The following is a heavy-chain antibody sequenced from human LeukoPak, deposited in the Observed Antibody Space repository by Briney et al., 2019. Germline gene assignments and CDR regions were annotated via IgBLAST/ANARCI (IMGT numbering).Heavy chain of an antibody. J-gene: IGHJ5*02. CDR1: GGSISSGGYY. CDR3: ARLYSSSWSTGWFDP. D-gene: IGHD6-13*01. V-gene: IGHV4-31*03. CDR2: IYYSGST. Sequence: PSETLSLTCTVSGGSISSGGYYWSWIHQHPGKGLEWIGYIYYSGSTYYNPSLKSRVTISVDTSKNQFSLKLSSVTAADTAVYYCARLYSSSWSTGWFDPWGQGTLVTVSS.